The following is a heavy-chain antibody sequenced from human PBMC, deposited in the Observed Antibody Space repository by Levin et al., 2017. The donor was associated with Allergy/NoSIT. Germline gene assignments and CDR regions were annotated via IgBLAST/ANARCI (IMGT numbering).Heavy chain of an antibody. CDR1: GFTFSSFG. D-gene: IGHD6-13*01. CDR3: ARAAADGTYHYYYYMDV. J-gene: IGHJ6*03. CDR2: IWYDGSNK. V-gene: IGHV3-33*01. Sequence: GGSLRLSCAASGFTFSSFGIHWVRQAPGKGLEWVALIWYDGSNKYYADSVKGRFTISRDNPKNTLYLQVNSLRAEDTAVYYCARAAADGTYHYYYYMDVWGKGTTVTVSS.